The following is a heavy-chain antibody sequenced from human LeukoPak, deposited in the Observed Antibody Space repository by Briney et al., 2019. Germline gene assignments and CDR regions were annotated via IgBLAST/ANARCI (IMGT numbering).Heavy chain of an antibody. CDR1: GYTFTSYG. CDR2: ISVYNGNT. J-gene: IGHJ4*02. Sequence: ASVKVSCKASGYTFTSYGINWVRQAPGQGLEWMGWISVYNGNTNYAQNVQDRVTMTTDTSTSTAYMELRSPRSDDTAVYYCARDRYGSGSYCRFWGQGTLVTVSS. V-gene: IGHV1-18*04. CDR3: ARDRYGSGSYCRF. D-gene: IGHD3-10*01.